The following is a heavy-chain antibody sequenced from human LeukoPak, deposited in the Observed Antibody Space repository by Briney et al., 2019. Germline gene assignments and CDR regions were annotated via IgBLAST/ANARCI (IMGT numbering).Heavy chain of an antibody. CDR3: ARRHVEYSSSSDPYYFDY. V-gene: IGHV4-61*08. Sequence: SETLSLTCAVSGVSISSGAYSWTWIRQPPGKGLEWIGYLDYSGSTNYNPSLKSRVTISVDTSKNQFSLKVSSVTAADTAVYYCARRHVEYSSSSDPYYFDYWGQGTLVTVSS. CDR2: LDYSGST. D-gene: IGHD6-6*01. CDR1: GVSISSGAYS. J-gene: IGHJ4*02.